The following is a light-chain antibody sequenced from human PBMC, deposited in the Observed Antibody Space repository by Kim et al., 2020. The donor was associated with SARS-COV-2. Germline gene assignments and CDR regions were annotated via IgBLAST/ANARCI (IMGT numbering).Light chain of an antibody. V-gene: IGKV3-20*01. CDR3: QQYGSSPLT. J-gene: IGKJ4*01. CDR1: QSVNTNY. Sequence: LSLGERATLSCRASQSVNTNYVAWYQQKSGQAPRLLIYGASDRATGISDRFSGSVSGTDFTLTISRLEPEDFAVYYCQQYGSSPLTFGGGTKV. CDR2: GAS.